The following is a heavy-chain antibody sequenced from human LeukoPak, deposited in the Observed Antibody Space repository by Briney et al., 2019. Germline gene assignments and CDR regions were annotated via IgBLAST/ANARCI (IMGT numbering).Heavy chain of an antibody. D-gene: IGHD2-2*01. CDR2: ISAYNGNT. V-gene: IGHV1-18*04. CDR1: GYTFTSYG. CDR3: ARYTAANDAFDI. Sequence: ASVKVSCKASGYTFTSYGISWVRQAPGQGLEWMGWISAYNGNTNYAQKLQGRVTMTTDTSTSTAYMELRGLRSDDTAVYYCARYTAANDAFDIWGQGTMVTVSS. J-gene: IGHJ3*02.